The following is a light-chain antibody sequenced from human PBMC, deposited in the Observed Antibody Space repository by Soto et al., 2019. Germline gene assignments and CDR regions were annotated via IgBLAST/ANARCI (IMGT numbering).Light chain of an antibody. V-gene: IGKV3-20*01. Sequence: EIVMTQSPDTLSVSPGERATVSCRASESVSSNLAWYQQKAGQAPRLLIYGASTRATGIPARFSGSGSGTDFTLTISRLEPEDFAVYYCQQYGSSPPVTFGQGTRLEIK. CDR2: GAS. CDR3: QQYGSSPPVT. J-gene: IGKJ5*01. CDR1: ESVSSN.